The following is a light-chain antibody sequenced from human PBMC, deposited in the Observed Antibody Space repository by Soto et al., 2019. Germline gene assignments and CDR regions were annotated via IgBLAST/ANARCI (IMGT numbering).Light chain of an antibody. CDR3: QQYGSSPRT. V-gene: IGKV3-20*01. Sequence: EIMMTQSPVPLSVSPGERATLSCRASQSVSSNLAWYQQKPGQAPRLLIYGASSRATGIPDRFSGSGSGTDFTLTISRLDPEDFAVYFCQQYGSSPRTFGQGTKVDI. J-gene: IGKJ1*01. CDR2: GAS. CDR1: QSVSSN.